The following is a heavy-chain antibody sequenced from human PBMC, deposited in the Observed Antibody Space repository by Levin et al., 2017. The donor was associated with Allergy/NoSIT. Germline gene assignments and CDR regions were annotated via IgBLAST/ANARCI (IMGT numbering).Heavy chain of an antibody. J-gene: IGHJ5*02. V-gene: IGHV4-31*03. CDR3: ARIRNAGGKGWFDT. CDR2: IYYTGPT. CDR1: GASISTGHYY. D-gene: IGHD4-23*01. Sequence: PSETLSLTCTVSGASISTGHYYWSWIRQHPGKGLEWIGHIYYTGPTYYNPSLRSRLSISVDTSENQFSLKLTSLTAADTAVYYCARIRNAGGKGWFDTWGQGTLVTVSS.